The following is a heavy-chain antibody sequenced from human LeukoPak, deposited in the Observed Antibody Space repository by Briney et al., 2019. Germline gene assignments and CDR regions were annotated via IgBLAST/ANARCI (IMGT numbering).Heavy chain of an antibody. CDR1: GYTFTSYG. J-gene: IGHJ4*02. V-gene: IGHV1-18*01. CDR2: ISAYNDNT. D-gene: IGHD2-8*01. Sequence: ASVKVSCKASGYTFTSYGIGWVRQAPGQGLEWMGWISAYNDNTNYAQKLQGRVTMTTDTSTSTAYMELRSLRSDDTAVYYCARDRLGYCTNGVCQGDYWGQGTLVTVSS. CDR3: ARDRLGYCTNGVCQGDY.